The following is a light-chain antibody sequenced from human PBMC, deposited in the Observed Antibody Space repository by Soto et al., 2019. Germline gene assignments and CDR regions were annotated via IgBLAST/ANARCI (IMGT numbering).Light chain of an antibody. J-gene: IGKJ4*01. CDR1: QSISSY. CDR2: TAS. Sequence: DIQMTQSPSSLSASVGDRVTITCRASQSISSYLNWYQQKPGKAPKLLIYTASSLQSGVPSRFSGSGSGTDFTLTISSLQPEDSATYYCQQSYSTPFTFGGGTKVEIK. CDR3: QQSYSTPFT. V-gene: IGKV1-39*01.